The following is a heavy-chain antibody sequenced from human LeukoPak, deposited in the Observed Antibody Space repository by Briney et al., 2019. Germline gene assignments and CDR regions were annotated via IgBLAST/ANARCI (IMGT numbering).Heavy chain of an antibody. J-gene: IGHJ4*02. CDR1: GFTFSSYW. D-gene: IGHD3-3*01. CDR2: IKQDGSEK. Sequence: GRSLRLSCAASGFTFSSYWMSWVRQAPGKGLEWVANIKQDGSEKYYVDSVKGRFTISRDNAKNSLYLQMNSLRAEDTAVYYCARADRNTIFGVVIWDAFDYWGQGTLVTVSS. CDR3: ARADRNTIFGVVIWDAFDY. V-gene: IGHV3-7*01.